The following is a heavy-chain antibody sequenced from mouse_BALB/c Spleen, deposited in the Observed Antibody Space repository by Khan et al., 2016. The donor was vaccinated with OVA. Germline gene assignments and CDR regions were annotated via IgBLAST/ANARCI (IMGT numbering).Heavy chain of an antibody. J-gene: IGHJ3*01. V-gene: IGHV5-6*01. Sequence: EVELVESGGDLVKPGGSLKLSCAASGFTFSTYGMSWVRQTPDKRLEWVATVSTGGGYTYSPDSVKGRFTISRDNAKNTLYLQMSGLTSEDTAMFYCTRLAYYYDSEGFAYWGQGTLVTVSA. CDR1: GFTFSTYG. D-gene: IGHD1-1*01. CDR2: VSTGGGYT. CDR3: TRLAYYYDSEGFAY.